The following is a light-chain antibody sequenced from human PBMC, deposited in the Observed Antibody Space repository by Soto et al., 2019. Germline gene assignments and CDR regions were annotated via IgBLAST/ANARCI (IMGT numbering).Light chain of an antibody. V-gene: IGKV3-11*01. Sequence: EIVLTQSPATLSVSPGERATLSCRTSQSVSNYLAWYQQKPGQAPRLLISDASKRATGIPARFSGSGSGTDFTLPISSLGPKVFPFYYCQQRINGPAPFGGGTKVDIK. CDR1: QSVSNY. J-gene: IGKJ4*01. CDR2: DAS. CDR3: QQRINGPAP.